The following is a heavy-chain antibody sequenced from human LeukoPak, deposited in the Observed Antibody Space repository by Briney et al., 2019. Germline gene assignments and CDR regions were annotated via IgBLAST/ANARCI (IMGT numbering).Heavy chain of an antibody. Sequence: VASVKVSCKASGYTFTSYYMHWVRQAPGQGLEWMGIINPSGGSTSYAQKFQGRVTMTRDTSTSTVYMELSSLRSEDTAVYYCAREDEAYCGGDCSPSYWGQGTLVTVSP. D-gene: IGHD2-21*02. J-gene: IGHJ4*02. CDR1: GYTFTSYY. V-gene: IGHV1-46*01. CDR2: INPSGGST. CDR3: AREDEAYCGGDCSPSY.